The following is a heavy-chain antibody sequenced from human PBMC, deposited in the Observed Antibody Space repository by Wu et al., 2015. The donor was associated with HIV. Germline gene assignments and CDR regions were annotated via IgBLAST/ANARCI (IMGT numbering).Heavy chain of an antibody. CDR3: ARTRQQERLYSDDAFDV. V-gene: IGHV1-69*01. CDR2: SRPRHLVQ. CDR1: GGTFSTYP. J-gene: IGHJ3*01. D-gene: IGHD1-1*01. Sequence: QVQLVQSGAEVKKPGSSVKVSCKTSGGTFSTYPINWVRRAPGQGLEWMGGSRPRHLVQQTTHRRSRTEFTVTADASTSSSYMELSSLRSEDTALYYCARTRQQERLYSDDAFDVWGQGTWSPSLQ.